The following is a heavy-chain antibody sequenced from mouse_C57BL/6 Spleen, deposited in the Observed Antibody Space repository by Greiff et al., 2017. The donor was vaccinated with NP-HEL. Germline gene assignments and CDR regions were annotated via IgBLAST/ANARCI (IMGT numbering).Heavy chain of an antibody. V-gene: IGHV1-18*01. CDR1: GYTFTDYN. J-gene: IGHJ4*01. CDR2: INPNNGGT. CDR3: ARRPASNGYDGSMDY. D-gene: IGHD2-2*01. Sequence: VQLKQSGPELVKPGASVKIPCKASGYTFTDYNMDWVKQSHGKSLEWIGDINPNNGGTIYNQKFKGKATLTVDKSSSTAYMELRSLTSEDTAVYYCARRPASNGYDGSMDYWGQGTSVTVSS.